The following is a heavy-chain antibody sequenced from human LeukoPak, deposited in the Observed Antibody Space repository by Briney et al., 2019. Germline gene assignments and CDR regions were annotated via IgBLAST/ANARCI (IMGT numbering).Heavy chain of an antibody. CDR3: AKTRMSLLLWFGELFYS. V-gene: IGHV3-23*01. D-gene: IGHD3-10*01. CDR1: GFTFSSYA. J-gene: IGHJ4*02. CDR2: ISGRGGST. Sequence: GGSLRLSCAASGFTFSSYAMSWVRQAPGKGLEWVSAISGRGGSTYYADSVKGRFTISRDNSKNTLYLQMNSLRAEDTAVYYCAKTRMSLLLWFGELFYSWGQGTLVTVSS.